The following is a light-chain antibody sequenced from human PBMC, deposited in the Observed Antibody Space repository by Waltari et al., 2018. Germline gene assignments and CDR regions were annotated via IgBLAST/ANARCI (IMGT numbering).Light chain of an antibody. Sequence: DIQMTQSPSSLSTSVGARVTIPCRASQDINSYLNWYQQKAGKAPKLLITFGSTLQSGVSSRFSGSGSGTDFTLTITNVQPEDSAYYYCQLSYTTPHTFGQGTKVEIK. CDR3: QLSYTTPHT. CDR1: QDINSY. J-gene: IGKJ2*01. V-gene: IGKV1-39*01. CDR2: FGS.